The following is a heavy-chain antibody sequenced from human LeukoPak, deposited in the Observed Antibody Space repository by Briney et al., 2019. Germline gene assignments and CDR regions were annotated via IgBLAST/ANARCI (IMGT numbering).Heavy chain of an antibody. Sequence: GSLRLSCAVSGFSVTNNYMGWVRQPPGKGLEWIGEINHGGSTNYNPSLKSRVTISVDTSKNQFSLKLSSVTAADTAVYYCAWAAAGFDPWGQGTLVTVSS. D-gene: IGHD6-13*01. CDR2: INHGGST. V-gene: IGHV4-34*08. CDR1: GFSVTNNY. CDR3: AWAAAGFDP. J-gene: IGHJ5*02.